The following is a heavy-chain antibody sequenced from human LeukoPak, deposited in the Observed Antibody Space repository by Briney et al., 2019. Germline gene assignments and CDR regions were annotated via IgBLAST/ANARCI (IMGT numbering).Heavy chain of an antibody. D-gene: IGHD3-22*01. Sequence: PGGSLRLSCAASGFTFSTKWMSWVRQAPGKGLEWVATINQDGSDQYYGDSVKGRLTISRDNAMNSLDLQMNSLRAEDTAVYYCARDYSSGRDFWGQGTLVTVSS. CDR1: GFTFSTKW. CDR3: ARDYSSGRDF. V-gene: IGHV3-7*04. J-gene: IGHJ4*02. CDR2: INQDGSDQ.